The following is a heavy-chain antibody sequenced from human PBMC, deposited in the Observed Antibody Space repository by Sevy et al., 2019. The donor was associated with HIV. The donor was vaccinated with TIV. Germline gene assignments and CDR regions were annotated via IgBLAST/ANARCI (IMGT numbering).Heavy chain of an antibody. V-gene: IGHV3-43*01. CDR3: AKDLGGLFAAAGFDY. Sequence: LSLTCAASGFTFDDYTMHWVRQAPGKGLEWVSLISWDGGSTYYADSVKGRFTISRDNSKNSLYLQMNSLRTEDTALYYCAKDLGGLFAAAGFDYWGQRTLVTVSS. CDR2: ISWDGGST. CDR1: GFTFDDYT. D-gene: IGHD6-13*01. J-gene: IGHJ4*02.